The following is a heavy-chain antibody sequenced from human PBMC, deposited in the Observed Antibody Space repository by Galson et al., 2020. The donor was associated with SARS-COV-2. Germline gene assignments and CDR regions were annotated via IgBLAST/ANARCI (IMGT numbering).Heavy chain of an antibody. Sequence: GGSLRLSCAASGFTFSSSAMHWVRQAPGKGPEWVAIISYDGTTRYKSDSVKGRFTISRDISKNTLYLQMNRLRPEDTGVYYCARETYDHTSSWYDNWGQGTLVTVSP. CDR3: ARETYDHTSSWYDN. CDR2: ISYDGTTR. CDR1: GFTFSSSA. V-gene: IGHV3-30*04. D-gene: IGHD2-2*01. J-gene: IGHJ5*02.